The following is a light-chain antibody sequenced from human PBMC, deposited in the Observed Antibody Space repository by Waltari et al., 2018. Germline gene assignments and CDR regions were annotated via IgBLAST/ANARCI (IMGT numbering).Light chain of an antibody. CDR3: QYYGTSPLT. CDR1: QSLGSNS. V-gene: IGKV3D-20*01. Sequence: DIVLTQSPATLSLSPGERATISCGASQSLGSNSLAWYQQKPGLAPRLLIYDASSWATGIPDRFSGSGSGTDFTLIISGLETEDFAVYYCQYYGTSPLTFGGGTKVEIK. J-gene: IGKJ4*01. CDR2: DAS.